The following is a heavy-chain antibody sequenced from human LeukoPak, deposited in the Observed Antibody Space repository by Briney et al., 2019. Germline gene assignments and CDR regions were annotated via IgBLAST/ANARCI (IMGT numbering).Heavy chain of an antibody. J-gene: IGHJ2*01. D-gene: IGHD6-19*01. Sequence: PETLSLTCTVSGGSVSSYYWRWLRQPPGKGLEWIGYIYNNENTKYNASLTTLVTMSVDTSKHQFFLALSSVTAADTAVYYCARFHSGPSGWYVLWYFDLWGRGTLVTVSS. CDR2: IYNNENT. CDR3: ARFHSGPSGWYVLWYFDL. CDR1: GGSVSSYY. V-gene: IGHV4-4*09.